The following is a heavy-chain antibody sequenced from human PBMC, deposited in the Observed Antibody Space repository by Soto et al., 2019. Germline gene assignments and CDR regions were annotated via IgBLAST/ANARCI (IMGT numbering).Heavy chain of an antibody. CDR1: GGSISRGGYY. V-gene: IGHV4-31*03. J-gene: IGHJ6*02. CDR3: ARDAMVRGTNYGMDV. Sequence: SETLSLTGTVWGGSISRGGYYWSWIRRHPGKGREWIGYIYYSGSTYYKPSRKSRVTISVDASKNQFSLKLISGSAAATAVYYCARDAMVRGTNYGMDVWGQGTTVTLSS. CDR2: IYYSGST. D-gene: IGHD3-10*01.